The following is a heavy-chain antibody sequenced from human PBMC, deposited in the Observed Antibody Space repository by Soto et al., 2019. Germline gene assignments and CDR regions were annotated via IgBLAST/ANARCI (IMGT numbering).Heavy chain of an antibody. CDR3: LKDAPNGSIDD. Sequence: VQVVASGGGLVQPGRSLRLSCAVSGFRFEQYVMHWVRQAPGKGLECVSTVSPTGDTVANAASVEGRFTVSRDNAKNLPYLQLNRPQGDDMAFNYCLKDAPNGSIDDWGQGTLVTVSS. D-gene: IGHD3-10*01. J-gene: IGHJ4*02. CDR2: VSPTGDTV. CDR1: GFRFEQYV. V-gene: IGHV3-9*03.